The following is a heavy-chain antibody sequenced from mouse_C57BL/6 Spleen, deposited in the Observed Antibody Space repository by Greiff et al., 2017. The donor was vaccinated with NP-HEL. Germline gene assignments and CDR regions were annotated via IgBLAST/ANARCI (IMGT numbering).Heavy chain of an antibody. J-gene: IGHJ1*03. CDR3: TRAYYYGSSYWYFDV. CDR2: IDPEDGDT. Sequence: VQLKESGAELVRPGASVKLSCTASGFNIKDYYMHWVKQRPEQGLEWIGRIDPEDGDTEYAPKFQGKATMTADTSSNTAYLQLSSLTSEDTAVYYCTRAYYYGSSYWYFDVWGTGTTVTVSS. D-gene: IGHD1-1*01. CDR1: GFNIKDYY. V-gene: IGHV14-1*01.